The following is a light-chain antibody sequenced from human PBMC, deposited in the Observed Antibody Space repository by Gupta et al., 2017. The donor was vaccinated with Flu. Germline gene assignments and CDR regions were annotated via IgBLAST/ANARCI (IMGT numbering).Light chain of an antibody. Sequence: DIVLTDSLLSLHVTHGEPASISCRSSQSLMYINGNTYLDWYVQKPGQPPHLLIYLVSTRSSGVPDRFSGSGSGTDFTLKISRVEAEDVGIYYCIQARQTPATFGGGTKVEIK. J-gene: IGKJ4*01. CDR2: LVS. V-gene: IGKV2-28*01. CDR3: IQARQTPAT. CDR1: QSLMYINGNTY.